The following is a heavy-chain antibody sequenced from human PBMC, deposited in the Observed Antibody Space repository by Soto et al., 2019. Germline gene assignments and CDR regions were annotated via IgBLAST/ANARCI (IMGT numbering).Heavy chain of an antibody. CDR2: IKQDGSEK. Sequence: EVQLVESGGGLVQPGGSLRLSCAASGFTFTSYWMNWVRQAPWKGLEWVGTIKQDGSEKYYVDSVKGRFTISRDNAKNSLYLQMNSLRAEDTAVYYCATYSARKSDSWGQGTLVTVSS. CDR3: ATYSARKSDS. D-gene: IGHD2-21*01. CDR1: GFTFTSYW. V-gene: IGHV3-7*01. J-gene: IGHJ4*02.